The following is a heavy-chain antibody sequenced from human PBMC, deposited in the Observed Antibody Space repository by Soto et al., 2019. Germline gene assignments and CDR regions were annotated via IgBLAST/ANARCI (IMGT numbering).Heavy chain of an antibody. D-gene: IGHD3-9*01. Sequence: ASVKVSCKASGYTFTHFYITWVRQAPGQRLEWMGAISPHNFNTNYAQKFRGRVTLTTEKSTNTAYMDLRSLTSDDMAVYYCARDEGGYDILTGYYKAHHFDYWGQGVPVTVSS. CDR3: ARDEGGYDILTGYYKAHHFDY. CDR1: GYTFTHFY. V-gene: IGHV1-18*03. J-gene: IGHJ4*02. CDR2: ISPHNFNT.